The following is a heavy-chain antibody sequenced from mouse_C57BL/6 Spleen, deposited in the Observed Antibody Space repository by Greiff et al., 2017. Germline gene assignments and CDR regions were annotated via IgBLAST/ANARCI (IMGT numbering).Heavy chain of an antibody. V-gene: IGHV3-6*01. CDR3: AREEAYYSFAY. J-gene: IGHJ3*01. CDR1: GYSITSGYY. CDR2: ISYDGSN. D-gene: IGHD2-10*01. Sequence: EVQLQESGPGLVKPSQSLSLTCSVTGYSITSGYYWNWIRQLPGNKLEWMGYISYDGSNNYNPSLKNRISITRDTSKNQFFLKLNSVTTEDTATYYCAREEAYYSFAYWGQGTLVTVSA.